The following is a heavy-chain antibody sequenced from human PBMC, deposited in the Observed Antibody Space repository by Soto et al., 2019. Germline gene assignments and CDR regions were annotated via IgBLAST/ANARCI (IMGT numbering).Heavy chain of an antibody. Sequence: QVQLVQSGAEVKKPGASVRVSCKASGDTFTTYYLHWGRQAPGQGLEWMGMIHPSGGGATYAQKCLGRLTLTRDTSTSTVFMELSSLRSDDTAVYYCARGGHITVVTASFDYWGQGTLVTVSP. D-gene: IGHD2-21*02. CDR1: GDTFTTYY. CDR2: IHPSGGGA. V-gene: IGHV1-46*03. CDR3: ARGGHITVVTASFDY. J-gene: IGHJ4*02.